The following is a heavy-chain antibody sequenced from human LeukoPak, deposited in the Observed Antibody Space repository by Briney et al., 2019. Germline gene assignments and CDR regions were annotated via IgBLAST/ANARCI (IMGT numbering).Heavy chain of an antibody. CDR2: ISSSSSYI. CDR1: GFTFSSYS. CDR3: ARVKYDILTGYPEGAFDI. Sequence: GGSLRLSCAASGFTFSSYSMNWVRQAPGKGLEWVSSISSSSSYIYYADSVKGRFTISRDNAKNSLYLQMNSLRAEDTAVYYCARVKYDILTGYPEGAFDIWGQGTMVTVSS. V-gene: IGHV3-21*01. J-gene: IGHJ3*02. D-gene: IGHD3-9*01.